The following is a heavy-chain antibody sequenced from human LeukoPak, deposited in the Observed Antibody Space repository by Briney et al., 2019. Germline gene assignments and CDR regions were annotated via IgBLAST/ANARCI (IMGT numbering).Heavy chain of an antibody. V-gene: IGHV1-18*01. CDR3: AREHDNRVPYYCGMDV. J-gene: IGHJ6*02. CDR2: ISGYNGDT. Sequence: GASVKVSCKTSGYIFTKHGISWVRQAPGQGLEWMAWISGYNGDTKYAQNFQGGVALTTDTSTSTAYMEVRSLRSDDTAVYYCAREHDNRVPYYCGMDVWGQGTTVTVSS. CDR1: GYIFTKHG. D-gene: IGHD3-22*01.